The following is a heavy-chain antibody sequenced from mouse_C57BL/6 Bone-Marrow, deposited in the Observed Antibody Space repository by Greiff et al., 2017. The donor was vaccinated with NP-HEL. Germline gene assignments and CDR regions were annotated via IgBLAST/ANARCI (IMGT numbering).Heavy chain of an antibody. D-gene: IGHD1-1*01. CDR1: GFTFSDYG. CDR2: IRSGSSTI. Sequence: EVQGVESGGGLVKPGGSLKLSCAASGFTFSDYGMHWVRQAPEKGLEWVAYIRSGSSTIYYADTVKGRFTISRDNAKNTLFLQMTSLRSEDTAMYYCARTYGSTSYWYFDVWGTGTTVTVSS. CDR3: ARTYGSTSYWYFDV. J-gene: IGHJ1*03. V-gene: IGHV5-17*01.